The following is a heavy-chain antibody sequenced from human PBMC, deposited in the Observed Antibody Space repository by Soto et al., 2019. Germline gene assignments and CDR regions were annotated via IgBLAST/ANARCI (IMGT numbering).Heavy chain of an antibody. CDR2: IYRSGST. CDR1: GGSISSGGYS. D-gene: IGHD3-22*01. V-gene: IGHV4-30-2*01. J-gene: IGHJ4*02. Sequence: QLQLQESGSGLVKPSQTLSLTCAVSGGSISSGGYSWSWIRQPPGKGMEWIRYIYRSGSTYYNPSLKSRVTTSEDRSKNQFSLKLSSVTAADTAVYYCARNGIYYASSGYPDYWGQGTLVTVSS. CDR3: ARNGIYYASSGYPDY.